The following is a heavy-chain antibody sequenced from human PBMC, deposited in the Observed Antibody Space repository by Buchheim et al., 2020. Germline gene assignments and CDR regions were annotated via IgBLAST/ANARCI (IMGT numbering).Heavy chain of an antibody. J-gene: IGHJ3*02. Sequence: QVQLQESGPGLVKPSQTLSLTCTVSSGSVSSKNYYWSWIRQPAGEGLEWIGRIYFTESTNYNPSLKSRVTMSLDTSKNQFSLKLSSVTAADTAVYYCARETVLGATRLFAFDIWGQGT. V-gene: IGHV4-61*02. CDR2: IYFTEST. CDR1: SGSVSSKNYY. D-gene: IGHD1-26*01. CDR3: ARETVLGATRLFAFDI.